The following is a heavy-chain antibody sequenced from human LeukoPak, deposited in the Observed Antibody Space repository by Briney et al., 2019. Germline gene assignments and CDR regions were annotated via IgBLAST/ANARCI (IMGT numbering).Heavy chain of an antibody. CDR3: ARVGYSSGWYFDY. D-gene: IGHD6-19*01. Sequence: PGGSLRLSCAASGFTFSSYWMHWVRQAPGKGLVWVSRINSDGSSTSYADSVKGRFTISRDNAKNTLYLQMNSLRAEDTAVYYCARVGYSSGWYFDYWGQGTLVTVSS. CDR2: INSDGSST. CDR1: GFTFSSYW. V-gene: IGHV3-74*01. J-gene: IGHJ4*02.